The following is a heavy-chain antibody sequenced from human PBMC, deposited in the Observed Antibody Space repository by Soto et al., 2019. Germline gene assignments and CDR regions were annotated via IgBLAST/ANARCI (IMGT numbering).Heavy chain of an antibody. CDR3: AREPYGDSQYFDY. D-gene: IGHD2-21*02. V-gene: IGHV3-30*04. CDR1: GFTFNSLS. CDR2: VSFDGKVT. J-gene: IGHJ4*02. Sequence: QVQLVESGGGMVQAGTSLRLSCTGSGFTFNSLSLHWVRQGPDKGLEWVAVVSFDGKVTYYADSVKGRFTFSRDNSKNTIYLQANRLRAEDTAVYDWAREPYGDSQYFDYWGQGTPVTVSS.